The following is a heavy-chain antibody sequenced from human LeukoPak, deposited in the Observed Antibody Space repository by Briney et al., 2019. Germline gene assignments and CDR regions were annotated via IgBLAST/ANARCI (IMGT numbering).Heavy chain of an antibody. D-gene: IGHD2-2*01. V-gene: IGHV3-30*02. Sequence: GGSLRLSCAASGFTFSSYGMHWVRQAPGKGLEWVAFIRYDGSKKYYADSVKGRFTISRDNSKNTLYLQMNSLRAEDTAVYYCAKDGPPEVYCSSTSCYFDYWGQGTLVTVSS. CDR1: GFTFSSYG. CDR3: AKDGPPEVYCSSTSCYFDY. CDR2: IRYDGSKK. J-gene: IGHJ4*02.